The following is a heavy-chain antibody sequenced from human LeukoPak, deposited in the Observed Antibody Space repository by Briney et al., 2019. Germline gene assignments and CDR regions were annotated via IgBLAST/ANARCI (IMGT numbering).Heavy chain of an antibody. CDR1: GFTFSSYW. CDR3: ARGLVGATDYYYYGMDV. D-gene: IGHD1-26*01. J-gene: IGHJ6*02. Sequence: GGSLRLACAAAGFTFSSYWMHWVRQAPGKWLVWVSRINSDGSSTSYADSVKGRFTISRDNAKNTLYLQMNSLRAEDTAVYYCARGLVGATDYYYYGMDVWGQGTTVTVSS. CDR2: INSDGSST. V-gene: IGHV3-74*01.